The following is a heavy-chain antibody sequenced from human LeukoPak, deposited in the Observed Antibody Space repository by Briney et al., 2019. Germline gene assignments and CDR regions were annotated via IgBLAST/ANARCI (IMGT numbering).Heavy chain of an antibody. V-gene: IGHV3-21*01. D-gene: IGHD3-10*01. J-gene: IGHJ3*02. CDR2: ISGRSVFI. Sequence: KPGGSLRLSCAASGFTFSNYSINWVRQAPGKGLEWVASISGRSVFISYSDSVKGRFTISRDNAKNSLFLELSSLRPEDTAVYYCTRDQGVRYAFDIWGQGSVVTVSS. CDR3: TRDQGVRYAFDI. CDR1: GFTFSNYS.